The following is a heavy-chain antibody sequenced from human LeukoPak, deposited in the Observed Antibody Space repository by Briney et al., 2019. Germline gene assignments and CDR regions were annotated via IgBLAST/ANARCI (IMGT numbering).Heavy chain of an antibody. CDR2: INPNSGGT. CDR1: GYTFTGYY. V-gene: IGHV1-2*02. D-gene: IGHD2-21*02. CDR3: ARGYCSGDCFTLFDY. J-gene: IGHJ4*02. Sequence: ASVKVSCKASGYTFTGYYMHWVRQAPGQGLEWMGWINPNSGGTNYAQKFQGRVTITRDTSISTAYMELSRLRSDDTAVYYCARGYCSGDCFTLFDYWGQGTLVTVSS.